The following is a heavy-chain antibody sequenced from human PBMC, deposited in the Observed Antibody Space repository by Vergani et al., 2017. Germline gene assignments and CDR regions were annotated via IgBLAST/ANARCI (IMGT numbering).Heavy chain of an antibody. D-gene: IGHD5-18*01. Sequence: VQLVQSGAEVKKPGATVKISCKVSGYTFTDYYMHWVQQAPGKGLEWMGRIIPILGIANYAQKFQGRVTITADKSTSTAYMELSSLRSEDTAVYYCARVDTAMVHDYYYGMDVWGQGTTVTVSS. V-gene: IGHV1-69*04. J-gene: IGHJ6*02. CDR2: IIPILGIA. CDR3: ARVDTAMVHDYYYGMDV. CDR1: GYTFTDYY.